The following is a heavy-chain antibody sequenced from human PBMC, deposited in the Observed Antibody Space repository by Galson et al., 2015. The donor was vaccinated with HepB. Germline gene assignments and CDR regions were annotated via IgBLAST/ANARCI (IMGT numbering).Heavy chain of an antibody. CDR1: GFTFNHYW. J-gene: IGHJ4*02. CDR3: VRDRGYGVDDC. CDR2: IKQDGSAK. D-gene: IGHD4-17*01. Sequence: SLRLSCAASGFTFNHYWMSWVRQAPGKGLEWVAIIKQDGSAKYYVDSVKGRFTISRDNAQNALYLQMNSLRPDDTAVYFCVRDRGYGVDDCWGQGTLVTVSS. V-gene: IGHV3-7*03.